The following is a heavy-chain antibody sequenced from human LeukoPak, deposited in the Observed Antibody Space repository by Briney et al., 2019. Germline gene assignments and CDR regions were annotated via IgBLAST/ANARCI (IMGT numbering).Heavy chain of an antibody. CDR2: IYYSGST. CDR1: GGSISSSTYY. J-gene: IGHJ3*02. CDR3: ARPLSGSSSWHGDAFDI. Sequence: PSETLSLTCTVSGGSISSSTYYWGWIRQPPGKGLEWIGSIYYSGSTYYNASLKSRVTISADTSKNQFPLKLSSVTAADTAVYYCARPLSGSSSWHGDAFDIWGQGTIVTVSS. D-gene: IGHD6-13*01. V-gene: IGHV4-39*01.